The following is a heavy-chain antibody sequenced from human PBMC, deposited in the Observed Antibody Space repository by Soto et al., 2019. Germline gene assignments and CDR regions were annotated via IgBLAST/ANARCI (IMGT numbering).Heavy chain of an antibody. CDR1: GGSISSYY. CDR2: IYYSGGT. Sequence: LSLTCTVSGGSISSYYWSWIRQPPGKGLEWIGYIYYSGGTNYNPSLKSRVTISVDTSKNQFSLKLNSVTAADTAVYYCARGSVITTTLDWFDPWGQGTLVTVSS. J-gene: IGHJ5*02. CDR3: ARGSVITTTLDWFDP. V-gene: IGHV4-59*01. D-gene: IGHD2-15*01.